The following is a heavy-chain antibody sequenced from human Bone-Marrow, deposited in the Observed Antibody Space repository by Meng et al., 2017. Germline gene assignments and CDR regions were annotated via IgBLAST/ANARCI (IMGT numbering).Heavy chain of an antibody. CDR2: IRSKAYGGTT. CDR3: TRGSKAFRDFDY. CDR1: GFTFSNAW. D-gene: IGHD3-10*01. J-gene: IGHJ4*02. V-gene: IGHV3-49*04. Sequence: GESLKISCAASGFTFSNAWMSWVRQAPGKGLEWVGFIRSKAYGGTTEYAASVKGRFTISRDDSKSIAYLQMNSLKTEDTAVYYCTRGSKAFRDFDYWGQGTLVTVSS.